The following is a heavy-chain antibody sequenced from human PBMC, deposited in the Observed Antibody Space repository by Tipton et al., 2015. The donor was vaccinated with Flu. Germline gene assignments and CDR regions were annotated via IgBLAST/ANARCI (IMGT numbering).Heavy chain of an antibody. Sequence: GSLRLSCSASGFTFSTYWMNWVRQAPGKGLEWVGRVKSNADGGAIDHAAPVKGRFTISRDDSKNTLYLEMNSLSTDDTAVYYCTSLGRDFWGRGALVTVSA. D-gene: IGHD7-27*01. CDR2: VKSNADGGAI. CDR3: TSLGRDF. CDR1: GFTFSTYW. J-gene: IGHJ4*02. V-gene: IGHV3-15*01.